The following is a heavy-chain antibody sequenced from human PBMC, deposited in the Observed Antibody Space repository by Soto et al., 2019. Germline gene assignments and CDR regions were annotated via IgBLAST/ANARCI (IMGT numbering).Heavy chain of an antibody. D-gene: IGHD6-13*01. V-gene: IGHV5-51*01. CDR1: GYSFSTNW. J-gene: IGHJ1*01. CDR2: IYPGDSDT. Sequence: GESLKISCKGSGYSFSTNWIGWVRQMPGKGLEWMGIIYPGDSDTRYSPSFEGQVAISADKSINTAYLQWSSLKASDTAMYYCARHSGIVTDGTEWGQGTLVTVSS. CDR3: ARHSGIVTDGTE.